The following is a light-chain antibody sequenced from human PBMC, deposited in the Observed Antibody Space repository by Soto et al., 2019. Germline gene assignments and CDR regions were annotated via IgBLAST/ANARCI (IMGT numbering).Light chain of an antibody. CDR2: KAS. J-gene: IGKJ1*01. Sequence: SGSVGDRVTITCRASQTISSWLAWYQQKPGKAPKLLIYKASTLKSGVPSRFSGSGSGTEFTLTISSLQPDDFATYYCQHYNSYPEASGKGTNV. CDR1: QTISSW. V-gene: IGKV1-5*03. CDR3: QHYNSYPEA.